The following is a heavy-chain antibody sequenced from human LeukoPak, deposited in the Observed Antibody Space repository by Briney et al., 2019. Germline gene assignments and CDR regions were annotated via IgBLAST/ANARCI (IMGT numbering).Heavy chain of an antibody. J-gene: IGHJ6*02. Sequence: ASVTVSCKASGYTFTGYYMHWVRQPPAQGPEWMGWINPNSGGTNYAQKFQGRVTMTRDTSISTAYMELSRLRSDDTAVYYCARELPRRQGMDVWGQGTTVTVSS. CDR1: GYTFTGYY. CDR3: ARELPRRQGMDV. V-gene: IGHV1-2*02. CDR2: INPNSGGT.